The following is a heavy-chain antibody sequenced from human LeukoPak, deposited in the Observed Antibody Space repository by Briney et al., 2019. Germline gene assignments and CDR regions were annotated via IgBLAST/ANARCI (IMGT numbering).Heavy chain of an antibody. CDR2: ISYDGSNK. CDR1: GFTFSSYG. J-gene: IGHJ4*02. V-gene: IGHV3-30*03. Sequence: GGSLRLSCAASGFTFSSYGMHWVRQAPGKGLEWVAVISYDGSNKYYADSVKGRFTISRDNSKNTLYLQMNSLRAEDTAVYYCAYNREFAYYYDSSGYFDYWGQGTLVTVSS. CDR3: AYNREFAYYYDSSGYFDY. D-gene: IGHD3-22*01.